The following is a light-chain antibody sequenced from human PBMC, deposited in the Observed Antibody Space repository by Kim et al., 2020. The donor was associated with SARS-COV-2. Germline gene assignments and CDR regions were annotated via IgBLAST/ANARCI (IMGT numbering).Light chain of an antibody. Sequence: QSALTQPASVSGSHGQSITISCKGSSSDIGSYDLVSWYQQYPGDAPKLLIYEVFKRPSGVSDRFSASKSGNTASLTISGLQAEDEGDYYCCTYAGSSAPLVFGGGTQLTVL. V-gene: IGLV2-23*02. CDR3: CTYAGSSAPLV. CDR1: SSDIGSYDL. J-gene: IGLJ2*01. CDR2: EVF.